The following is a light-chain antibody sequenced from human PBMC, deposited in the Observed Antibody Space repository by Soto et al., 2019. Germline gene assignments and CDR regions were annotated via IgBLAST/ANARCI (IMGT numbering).Light chain of an antibody. CDR3: MQGTHWPIT. CDR2: KVS. CDR1: QSLVHSDGIAY. V-gene: IGKV2-30*02. Sequence: VALTQSLLSLPVTLGQPASISCRSNQSLVHSDGIAYFSWFQQRPGRSPRRLIYKVSNRDSGVPARFSGSGSGTDFALKISSVEAEDVGVYYCMQGTHWPITFGQGTRLETK. J-gene: IGKJ5*01.